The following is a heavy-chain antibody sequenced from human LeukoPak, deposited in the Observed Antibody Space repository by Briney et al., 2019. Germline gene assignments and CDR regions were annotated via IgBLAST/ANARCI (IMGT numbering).Heavy chain of an antibody. CDR1: VFRFSEDW. V-gene: IGHV3-7*05. CDR3: ARWNSGWEFDY. D-gene: IGHD6-19*01. CDR2: IKQDGSEE. Sequence: GGSLRLSCAASVFRFSEDWMTWVRQAPGKGMHWVAHIKQDGSEEYYVDSVKGRFTISRDNAKTSLYLQMNSLRAEDTAVYYCARWNSGWEFDYWGQGTLVSVSS. J-gene: IGHJ4*02.